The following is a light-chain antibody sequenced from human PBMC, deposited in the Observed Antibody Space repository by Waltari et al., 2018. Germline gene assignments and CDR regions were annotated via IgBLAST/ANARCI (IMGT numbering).Light chain of an antibody. CDR2: KTS. J-gene: IGKJ1*01. Sequence: DIQMTQSPSTLSASVGARVTITCRASQSIGRWLAWYQQRPGKAPKILIYKTSSLESGVPSRFSGSGSETEFTLTISSLQPDDFATYYCQQYNSYSLTFGHGTKVEI. CDR1: QSIGRW. V-gene: IGKV1-5*03. CDR3: QQYNSYSLT.